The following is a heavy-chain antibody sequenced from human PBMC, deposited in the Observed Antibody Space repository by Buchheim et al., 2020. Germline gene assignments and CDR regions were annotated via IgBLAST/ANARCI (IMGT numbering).Heavy chain of an antibody. J-gene: IGHJ4*02. CDR3: AKTGAQGYLEY. CDR2: IYQSGTT. V-gene: IGHV4-4*02. CDR1: GASISSRNW. Sequence: QLQLHESGPGLVKPSETLSLTCSVSGASISSRNWWTWVRQSPGKGLEWIGEIYQSGTTNYNPSLKSRVTISMDKSKNQFSLKVNSVTAADTAVFYCAKTGAQGYLEYWGQG. D-gene: IGHD6-13*01.